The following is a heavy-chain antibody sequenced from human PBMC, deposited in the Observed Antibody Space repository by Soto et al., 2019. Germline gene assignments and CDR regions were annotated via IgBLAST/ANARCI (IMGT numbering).Heavy chain of an antibody. CDR3: GRGASGSYRLDY. CDR2: INSDGSST. Sequence: EVQLVESGGGLVQPGGSLRLSCAASGFTFSSYWMHWVRQAPGKGLVWVSRINSDGSSTNYADSVKGQFNISRDNAKNTLYLQMNSLRAEDTAVYYCGRGASGSYRLDYWGQGTLVTVSS. CDR1: GFTFSSYW. V-gene: IGHV3-74*01. J-gene: IGHJ4*02. D-gene: IGHD3-10*01.